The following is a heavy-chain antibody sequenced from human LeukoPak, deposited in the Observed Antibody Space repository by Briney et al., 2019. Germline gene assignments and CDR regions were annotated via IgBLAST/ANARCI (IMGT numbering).Heavy chain of an antibody. CDR3: ARGLGIAVAYDY. Sequence: GRSLRLSCAASGFTFSSYAMHWVRQAPGKGLEWVSYISGSGSAIYYADSVKGRFTISRDNAKHSLYLQMNSLRAEDTAVYYCARGLGIAVAYDYWGQGTLVTVSS. D-gene: IGHD6-19*01. J-gene: IGHJ4*02. V-gene: IGHV3-48*03. CDR1: GFTFSSYA. CDR2: ISGSGSAI.